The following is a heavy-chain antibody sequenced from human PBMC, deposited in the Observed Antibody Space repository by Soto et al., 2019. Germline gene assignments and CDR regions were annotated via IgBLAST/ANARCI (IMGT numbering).Heavy chain of an antibody. J-gene: IGHJ4*02. Sequence: QLQLQESGSGLVKPSQTLSLTCAVSGGSINSGGYSWSWIRQPPGKGLEWIGYIYHSGSTYYNPSLKSRVTISVDRSKNQFSLKLSSVTAADTAMYYCAAGGGLPRYYWGQGTLVTVSS. CDR3: AAGGGLPRYY. CDR2: IYHSGST. CDR1: GGSINSGGYS. V-gene: IGHV4-30-2*01. D-gene: IGHD5-12*01.